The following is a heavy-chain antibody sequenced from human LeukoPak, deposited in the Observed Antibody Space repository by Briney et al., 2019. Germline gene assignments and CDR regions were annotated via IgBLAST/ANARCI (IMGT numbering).Heavy chain of an antibody. J-gene: IGHJ4*02. D-gene: IGHD1-26*01. CDR2: IWYDGSNQ. CDR3: ATDRNSGKYYDY. V-gene: IGHV3-33*01. CDR1: GLTFRNYG. Sequence: GGSLRLSCAASGLTFRNYGMHRVRQAPGKGLEWVAVIWYDGSNQYYVDSVKGRFTVSRDNAKNTLYLQMNSLRAEDTAVYYCATDRNSGKYYDYWGQGTLVTVSS.